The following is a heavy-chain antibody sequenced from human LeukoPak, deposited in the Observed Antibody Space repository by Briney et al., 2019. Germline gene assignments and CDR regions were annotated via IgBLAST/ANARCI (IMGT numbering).Heavy chain of an antibody. CDR1: GFTFSSYA. V-gene: IGHV3-30-3*01. CDR2: ISYDGSNK. CDR3: ARDKNGDYRD. D-gene: IGHD4-17*01. Sequence: GGSLRLSCPASGFTFSSYAMHWVRQAPGKGLEWVAVISYDGSNKYYADSVKGRFTISRDNSKNTLYLQMNSLRAEDTAVYYCARDKNGDYRDWGQGTLVTVSS. J-gene: IGHJ4*02.